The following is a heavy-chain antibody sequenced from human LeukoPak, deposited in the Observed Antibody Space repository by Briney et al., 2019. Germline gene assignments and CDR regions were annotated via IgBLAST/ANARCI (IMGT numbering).Heavy chain of an antibody. CDR1: GGSISSYY. V-gene: IGHV4-59*12. CDR3: ARDPDSGVLWFENSPYYFDH. D-gene: IGHD3-10*01. J-gene: IGHJ4*02. CDR2: IYYSGST. Sequence: SETLSLTCTVSGGSISSYYWSWIRQPPGKGLEWIGYIYYSGSTNYNPSLKSRVTISVDTSKNQFSLKLSSVTAADTAVYYCARDPDSGVLWFENSPYYFDHWGQGTLVTVSS.